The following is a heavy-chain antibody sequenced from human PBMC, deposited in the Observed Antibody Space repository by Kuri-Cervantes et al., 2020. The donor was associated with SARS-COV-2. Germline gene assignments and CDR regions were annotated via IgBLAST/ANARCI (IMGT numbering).Heavy chain of an antibody. CDR1: GFTFSSFA. CDR2: SSGSGGST. V-gene: IGHV3-23*01. D-gene: IGHD1-26*01. CDR3: SKEIRSTTRFDAFDI. J-gene: IGHJ3*02. Sequence: LSLTCATSGFTFSSFAMSWVRQAPGKGLEWVSASSGSGGSTYYADSVKGRFTISRDNSKNTLYRQMNSLRAEVTAFYYGSKEIRSTTRFDAFDIWGQGTMVTVSS.